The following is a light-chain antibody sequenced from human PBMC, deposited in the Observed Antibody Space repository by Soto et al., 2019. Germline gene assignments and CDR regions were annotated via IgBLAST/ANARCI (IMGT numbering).Light chain of an antibody. J-gene: IGKJ1*01. Sequence: EIVMTQSPATLSVSPGERATFSCRASQSVSSNLAWYQQKPGQAPRLLIYGASTRAAGIPARFSGSGSGTEFTLTISSLQSEDFAVYYCQQYNNWPLTFGQGTKVDI. V-gene: IGKV3-15*01. CDR1: QSVSSN. CDR2: GAS. CDR3: QQYNNWPLT.